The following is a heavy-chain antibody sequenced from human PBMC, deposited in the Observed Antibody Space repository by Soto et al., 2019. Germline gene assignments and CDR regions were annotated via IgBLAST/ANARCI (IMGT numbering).Heavy chain of an antibody. J-gene: IGHJ6*02. CDR2: ISSTSGTI. D-gene: IGHD6-19*01. CDR3: ANQKIRFSVAGTLYGGGV. CDR1: GFVFSTYS. Sequence: EGQLVESGGNLVRPGGSLRLSCEASGFVFSTYSMNWVRQAPGKGLEWISYISSTSGTIYYADSVKGRFTIFRDNAKNSLFLQMNGLRDDDTAVYYCANQKIRFSVAGTLYGGGVWGQGTTVTVSS. V-gene: IGHV3-48*02.